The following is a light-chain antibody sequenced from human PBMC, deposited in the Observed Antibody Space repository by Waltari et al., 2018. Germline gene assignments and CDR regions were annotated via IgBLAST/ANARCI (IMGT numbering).Light chain of an antibody. V-gene: IGLV2-14*01. CDR3: SSYTSSSTSV. CDR1: SIDVGGYNY. CDR2: EVS. Sequence: QSALTQPASVSGSPGQSITISCTGTSIDVGGYNYVSWYQQHPGKAPKLMIYEVSNGPSGVSNRFSGSKSGNTASLTISGLQAEDEADYYCSSYTSSSTSVFGGGTKLTVL. J-gene: IGLJ2*01.